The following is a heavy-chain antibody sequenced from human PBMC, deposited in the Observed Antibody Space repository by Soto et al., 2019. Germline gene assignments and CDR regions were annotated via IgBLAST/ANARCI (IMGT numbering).Heavy chain of an antibody. D-gene: IGHD6-13*01. Sequence: PGGSLRLSCAASGFSFSTYGMHWVRQAPGKGLEWVAFISNDGSNKYYADSVKGRFTISRDNSKNTLYLQMNSLRVEDTALYYCAKADYSYSWAPGDYWGQGTLVTVSS. J-gene: IGHJ4*02. CDR1: GFSFSTYG. CDR2: ISNDGSNK. V-gene: IGHV3-30*18. CDR3: AKADYSYSWAPGDY.